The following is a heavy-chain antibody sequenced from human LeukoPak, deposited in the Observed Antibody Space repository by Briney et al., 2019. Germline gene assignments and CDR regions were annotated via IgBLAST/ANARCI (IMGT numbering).Heavy chain of an antibody. CDR2: ITTTDTTK. Sequence: GGSLRLSCAASGFTFSSYEMNWVRQGPGKGLEWISYITTTDTTKYYTDSVKGRFTISRDNAKNSLYLQMHSLRAEDTAVYYCARGGFVFDIWGQGTVVTVTS. D-gene: IGHD3-10*01. J-gene: IGHJ3*02. CDR3: ARGGFVFDI. CDR1: GFTFSSYE. V-gene: IGHV3-48*03.